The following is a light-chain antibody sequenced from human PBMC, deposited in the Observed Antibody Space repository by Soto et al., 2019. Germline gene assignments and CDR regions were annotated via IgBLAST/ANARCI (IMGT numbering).Light chain of an antibody. J-gene: IGLJ3*02. CDR1: SSDVGGYNY. CDR3: SSYTSSTTPWV. CDR2: EVS. V-gene: IGLV2-8*01. Sequence: QSALTQPPSASGSPGQSVTISCTGTSSDVGGYNYVSWYQQHPGKAPKLMIYEVSKRPSGVPDRFSGSKSGNTASLTISGLQAEDEGFYYCSSYTSSTTPWVFGGGTQLTVL.